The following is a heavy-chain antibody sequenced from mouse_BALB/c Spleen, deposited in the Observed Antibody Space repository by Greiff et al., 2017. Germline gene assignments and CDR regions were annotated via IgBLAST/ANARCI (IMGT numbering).Heavy chain of an antibody. J-gene: IGHJ3*01. CDR2: IDPETGGT. V-gene: IGHV1-15*01. D-gene: IGHD2-4*01. CDR3: ATMIKGAY. CDR1: GYTFTDYE. Sequence: QVQLKESGAELVRPGASVTLSCKASGYTFTDYEMHWVKQTPVHGLEWIGAIDPETGGTAYNQKFKGKATLTADKSSSTAYMELKSLTSEDSAVYYCATMIKGAYGGQGTLVTVSA.